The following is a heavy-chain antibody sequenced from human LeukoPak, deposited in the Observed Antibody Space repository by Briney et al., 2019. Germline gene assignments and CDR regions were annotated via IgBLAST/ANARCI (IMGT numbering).Heavy chain of an antibody. CDR3: AKGRDYYDSR. Sequence: PGGSLRLSCAASGFTFSSYAMSWVRQAPGKGLEWVSAISGSGGGTYYADSVKGRFTISRDNSKNTLYLQMNSLRAEDTAVYYRAKGRDYYDSRWGQGTLVTVSS. CDR2: ISGSGGGT. D-gene: IGHD3-22*01. V-gene: IGHV3-23*01. J-gene: IGHJ4*02. CDR1: GFTFSSYA.